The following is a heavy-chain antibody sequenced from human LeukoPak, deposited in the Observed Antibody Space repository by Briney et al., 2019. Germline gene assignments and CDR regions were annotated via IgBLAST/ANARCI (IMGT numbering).Heavy chain of an antibody. CDR3: ARVSTNDRRNAFDI. V-gene: IGHV3-64*01. CDR2: ITGDGGYT. J-gene: IGHJ3*02. CDR1: GFTFSTYV. Sequence: PGGSLRLSCAASGFTFSTYVMQWVRKAPGKGLEYVSAITGDGGYTYYANSVKGRFTISRDNSKKTLYLQMGSLRADDMAVYYCARVSTNDRRNAFDIWGQGTMVTVSS. D-gene: IGHD2-8*01.